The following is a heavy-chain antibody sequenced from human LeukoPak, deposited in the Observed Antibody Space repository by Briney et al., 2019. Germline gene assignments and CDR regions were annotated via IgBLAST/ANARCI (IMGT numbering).Heavy chain of an antibody. CDR1: GGSISSYY. D-gene: IGHD7-27*01. CDR2: IYYSGST. J-gene: IGHJ6*03. V-gene: IGHV4-59*12. CDR3: ARVTGQFYFYYYMDV. Sequence: SETLSLTCTVSGGSISSYYWSWIRQPPGKGLEWIGYIYYSGSTYYNPSLKSRVTISLDTSKNELSLKLSSVTAADTAVYYCARVTGQFYFYYYMDVWGKGTTVTVSS.